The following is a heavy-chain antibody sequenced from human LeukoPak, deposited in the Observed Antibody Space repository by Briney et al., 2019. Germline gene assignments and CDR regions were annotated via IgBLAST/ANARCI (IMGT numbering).Heavy chain of an antibody. V-gene: IGHV3-33*01. CDR3: ARDDPGGSYIDY. J-gene: IGHJ4*02. CDR2: VWYDGSSK. D-gene: IGHD1-26*01. Sequence: GRSLRLSCAASAFTFSGYGMRWVRQAPGKGLEWVAVVWYDGSSKYYADSVKGRFTISRDNSKNTLYLQMNSLRAEDTAVYYCARDDPGGSYIDYWGQGTLVTVSS. CDR1: AFTFSGYG.